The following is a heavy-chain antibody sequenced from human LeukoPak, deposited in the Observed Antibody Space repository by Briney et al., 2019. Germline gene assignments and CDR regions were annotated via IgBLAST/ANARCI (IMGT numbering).Heavy chain of an antibody. CDR1: GGSFSGYY. D-gene: IGHD3-9*01. CDR3: ARGGYNIDWMKDAPDY. CDR2: INHLGST. Sequence: SETLSLTCGVYGGSFSGYYYNWIRQSPGKGLEWIAEINHLGSTNYNPSLQSRVAISIDTSKNQFSLNLASVTAADTAVYYCARGGYNIDWMKDAPDYWGQGTLVTVSS. V-gene: IGHV4-34*01. J-gene: IGHJ4*02.